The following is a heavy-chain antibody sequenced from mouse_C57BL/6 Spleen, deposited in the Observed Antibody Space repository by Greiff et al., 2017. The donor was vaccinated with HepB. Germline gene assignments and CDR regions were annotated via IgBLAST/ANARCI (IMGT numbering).Heavy chain of an antibody. CDR1: GFTFTDYY. V-gene: IGHV7-3*01. CDR3: ARYNWDDWYFDV. J-gene: IGHJ1*03. D-gene: IGHD4-1*01. Sequence: EVQLVESGGGLVQPGGSLSLSCAASGFTFTDYYMSWVRQPPGKALEWLGFIRNKANGYTTEYSASVKGRFTISRDNSQSILYLQMNTLRAEDGATYYCARYNWDDWYFDVWGTGTTVTVSS. CDR2: IRNKANGYTT.